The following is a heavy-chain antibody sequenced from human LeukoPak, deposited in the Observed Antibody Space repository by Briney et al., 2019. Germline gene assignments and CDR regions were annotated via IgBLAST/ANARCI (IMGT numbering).Heavy chain of an antibody. D-gene: IGHD5-18*01. J-gene: IGHJ4*02. CDR2: IRSKGSGGTI. Sequence: GGSLRLSCTASGFTFGDYAVSWFRQAPGKGLEWVGFIRSKGSGGTIEYAASVNGRFTISRDDSKSIAYLQMNSLRTEDTAVYYCTRGYSYGYYWGQGTLVTVSS. V-gene: IGHV3-49*03. CDR3: TRGYSYGYY. CDR1: GFTFGDYA.